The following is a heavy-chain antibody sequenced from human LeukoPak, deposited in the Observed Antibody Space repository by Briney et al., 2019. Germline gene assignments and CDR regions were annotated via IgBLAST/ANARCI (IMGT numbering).Heavy chain of an antibody. Sequence: GGSLRLSCAASGFTFSSYWMHWVRQAPGKGLVWVSRIKSDDSSTSYADSVKGRFTISRDNAKNTLYLQMNSLRAEDTAVYYCARGNGGSYQGRFDYWGQGTLVTVSS. V-gene: IGHV3-74*01. J-gene: IGHJ4*02. D-gene: IGHD1-26*01. CDR3: ARGNGGSYQGRFDY. CDR1: GFTFSSYW. CDR2: IKSDDSST.